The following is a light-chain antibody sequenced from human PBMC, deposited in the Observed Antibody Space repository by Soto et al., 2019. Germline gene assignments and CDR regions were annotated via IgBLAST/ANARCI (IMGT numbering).Light chain of an antibody. CDR1: QRISSW. CDR2: DAS. CDR3: QQYSTYST. V-gene: IGKV1-5*01. J-gene: IGKJ1*01. Sequence: GDRVTITCRASQRISSWLAWYQQKPGKAPKLLIYDASNLESGVPSIFSGSGSGTEFTLTISSLPPDNFATYYCQQYSTYSTFGQGTKV.